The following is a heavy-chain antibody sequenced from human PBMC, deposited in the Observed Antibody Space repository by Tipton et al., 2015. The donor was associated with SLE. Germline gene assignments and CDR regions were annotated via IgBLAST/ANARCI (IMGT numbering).Heavy chain of an antibody. D-gene: IGHD3-10*01. V-gene: IGHV3-43*02. J-gene: IGHJ4*02. CDR2: ISGDGGST. Sequence: SLRLSCAASGFTFSSYWMSWVRQAPGKGLEWVSLISGDGGSTYYADSVKGRFTISRDNSKNSLYLQMNSLRTEDTALYYCAKDWDGSGSYSYYFDYWGQGTLVTVSS. CDR3: AKDWDGSGSYSYYFDY. CDR1: GFTFSSYW.